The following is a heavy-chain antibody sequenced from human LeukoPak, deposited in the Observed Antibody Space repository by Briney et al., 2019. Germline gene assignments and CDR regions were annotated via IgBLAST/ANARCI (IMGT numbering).Heavy chain of an antibody. CDR1: GGSISSGGYY. D-gene: IGHD4-23*01. CDR3: ARGDYGGNSPYFDY. Sequence: SQTLSLTCTVSGGSISSGGYYWSWIRQPPGKGLEWIGYIYHSGSTYYNPSLKSRVTISVDRSKNQFSLKLSSVTAADTAVYCCARGDYGGNSPYFDYWGQGTLVTVSS. CDR2: IYHSGST. V-gene: IGHV4-30-2*01. J-gene: IGHJ4*02.